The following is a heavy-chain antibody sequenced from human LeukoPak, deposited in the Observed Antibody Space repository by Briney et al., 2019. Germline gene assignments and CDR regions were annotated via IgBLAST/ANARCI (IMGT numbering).Heavy chain of an antibody. D-gene: IGHD3-22*01. CDR3: ASPIWDYYDSSGPPDFDY. V-gene: IGHV4-59*01. CDR2: IYYGGST. Sequence: SETLSLTCSVSGDSINSNYWSWMRQPPGKGLEWIGYIYYGGSTNYNPSLKSRVSMSVDTSKNQFSLNLSSVTAADTAVYHCASPIWDYYDSSGPPDFDYWGQGTLVTVSS. J-gene: IGHJ4*02. CDR1: GDSINSNY.